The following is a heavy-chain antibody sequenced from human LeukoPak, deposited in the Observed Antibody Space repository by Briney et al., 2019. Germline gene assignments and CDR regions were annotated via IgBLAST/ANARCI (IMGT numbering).Heavy chain of an antibody. CDR2: VNPNSGNT. D-gene: IGHD3-22*01. V-gene: IGHV1-8*01. Sequence: GASVKVSCKASGYTFTSYDINWVRQATGQGLEWMGWVNPNSGNTGYAQKFQGRVTMTRNTSISTAYMELSSLRSEDTAVYYCARGGYYDSSGYYRIDYWGQGTLVTVSS. J-gene: IGHJ4*02. CDR3: ARGGYYDSSGYYRIDY. CDR1: GYTFTSYD.